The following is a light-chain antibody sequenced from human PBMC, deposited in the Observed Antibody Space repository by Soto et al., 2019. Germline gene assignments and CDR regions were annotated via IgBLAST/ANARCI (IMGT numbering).Light chain of an antibody. V-gene: IGKV1-5*03. CDR1: QNVNGW. CDR2: KAS. CDR3: QHYNSYGT. Sequence: DIQMTQSPSTLSASVGDRVTITCRASQNVNGWLAWYQQKPGKAPKILIYKASSLESGVPSRFSGSGSGTEFTLTISSLQPDDFATYYCQHYNSYGTFGQGTKVDI. J-gene: IGKJ1*01.